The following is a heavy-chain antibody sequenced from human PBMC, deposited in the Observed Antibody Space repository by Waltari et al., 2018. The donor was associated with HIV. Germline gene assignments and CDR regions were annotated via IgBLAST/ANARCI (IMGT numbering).Heavy chain of an antibody. V-gene: IGHV4-39*07. J-gene: IGHJ4*02. Sequence: QLQLQESGPGLVKPSETLSLTCTVSGDSITSSSYSWGWIRQPPGKGLEWIGSIYYSGSTYSNPSLKSRVTISIDTSKNQFSLRLTSVTAADTAVYYCTGGGSGWYGVGDYWGQGTLVTVSS. D-gene: IGHD6-19*01. CDR1: GDSITSSSYS. CDR2: IYYSGST. CDR3: TGGGSGWYGVGDY.